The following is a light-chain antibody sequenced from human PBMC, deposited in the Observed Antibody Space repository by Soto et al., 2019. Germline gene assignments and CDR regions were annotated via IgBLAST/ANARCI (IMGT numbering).Light chain of an antibody. CDR2: DAS. Sequence: EIVLRQSPATLSLSPGERATLSCRASQSVGNQLAWYQQKAGQAPRLLIYDASNRATGIPVRFSGSGSGTDFTLTISSLEFEDSAVYYCHQRSRWPRTFGQGTKLEIK. V-gene: IGKV3-11*01. CDR3: HQRSRWPRT. J-gene: IGKJ2*01. CDR1: QSVGNQ.